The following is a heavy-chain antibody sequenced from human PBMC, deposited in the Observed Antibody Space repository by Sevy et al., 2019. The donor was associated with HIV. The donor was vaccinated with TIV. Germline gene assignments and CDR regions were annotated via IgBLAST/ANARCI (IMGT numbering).Heavy chain of an antibody. Sequence: ASVKVSCKASGYTSTGHYLHWVRQAPGQGLEWMGWIDPISGGTKHAQNFKGRVTMARDTSISTAYMELSSLRFDDTAMYYCVRIRFQTGAFDSWGQGTLVTVSS. CDR3: VRIRFQTGAFDS. J-gene: IGHJ4*02. D-gene: IGHD7-27*01. CDR1: GYTSTGHY. CDR2: IDPISGGT. V-gene: IGHV1-2*02.